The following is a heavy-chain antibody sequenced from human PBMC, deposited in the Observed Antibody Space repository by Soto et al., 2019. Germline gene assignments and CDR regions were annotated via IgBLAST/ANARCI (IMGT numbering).Heavy chain of an antibody. CDR3: ASGDSSGYFTFDY. Sequence: GGSLRLSCAASGFTFSSYSMNWVRQAPGKGLEWVSSISSSSSYIYYADSVKGRFTISRDNAKNSLYLQMNSLRAEDTAVYYCASGDSSGYFTFDYWGKGTLVTVSS. V-gene: IGHV3-21*01. J-gene: IGHJ4*02. CDR1: GFTFSSYS. CDR2: ISSSSSYI. D-gene: IGHD3-22*01.